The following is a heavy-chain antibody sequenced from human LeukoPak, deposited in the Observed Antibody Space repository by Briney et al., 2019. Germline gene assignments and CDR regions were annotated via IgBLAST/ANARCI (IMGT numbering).Heavy chain of an antibody. J-gene: IGHJ3*02. CDR1: GFTFSSYW. V-gene: IGHV3-7*01. CDR2: IKQDGSEK. CDR3: ARVDSFPWGGEYCSSTSCYSSAFDI. Sequence: PGGSLRLSCAASGFTFSSYWMSWVRQAPGKGLEWVANIKQDGSEKYYVDSVKGRFTISRDNAKNSLYLQMNSLRAEDTAVYYCARVDSFPWGGEYCSSTSCYSSAFDIWGQGTMVTVSS. D-gene: IGHD2-2*01.